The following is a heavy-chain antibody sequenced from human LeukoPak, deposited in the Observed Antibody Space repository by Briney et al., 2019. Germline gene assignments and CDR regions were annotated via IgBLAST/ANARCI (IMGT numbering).Heavy chain of an antibody. J-gene: IGHJ3*02. CDR1: GFTFSGFA. CDR2: ISYDGSNK. D-gene: IGHD5-24*01. Sequence: GTSLRLSCAGSGFTFSGFAMHWVRQAPGKGLEWVSVISYDGSNKYFADSVKGRFTISRDNSKYTLYLQMNSLRAEDTAVYYCANAIENDGFDIWGQGTMVTVSS. CDR3: ANAIENDGFDI. V-gene: IGHV3-30*04.